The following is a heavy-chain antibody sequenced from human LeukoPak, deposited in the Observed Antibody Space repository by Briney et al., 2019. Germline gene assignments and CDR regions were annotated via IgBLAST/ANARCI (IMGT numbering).Heavy chain of an antibody. CDR3: ARERSGHREGGYFDY. D-gene: IGHD6-19*01. Sequence: SETLSLTCTVSGGSISSYYWSWIRQPPWKGLEWIGYIYYSGSTNYNPSLKSRVTISVDTSKNQFSLKLSSVTAADTAVYYCARERSGHREGGYFDYWGQGTLVTVSS. J-gene: IGHJ4*02. V-gene: IGHV4-59*01. CDR1: GGSISSYY. CDR2: IYYSGST.